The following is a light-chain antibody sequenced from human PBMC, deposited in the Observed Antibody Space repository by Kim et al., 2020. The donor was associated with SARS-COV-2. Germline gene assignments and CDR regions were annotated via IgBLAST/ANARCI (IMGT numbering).Light chain of an antibody. CDR2: QDS. V-gene: IGLV3-1*01. Sequence: SYELTQPPSVSVSPGHTASITCSGDKLGDKYACWYQQKPGQSPVLVIYQDSKRPSGIPERFSGSNSGNTATLTISGTQAMVEADYYCQAWDSSTGFFGTG. J-gene: IGLJ1*01. CDR3: QAWDSSTGF. CDR1: KLGDKY.